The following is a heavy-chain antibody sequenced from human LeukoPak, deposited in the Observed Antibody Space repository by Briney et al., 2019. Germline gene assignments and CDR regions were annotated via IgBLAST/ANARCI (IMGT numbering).Heavy chain of an antibody. CDR1: GGSINPYF. J-gene: IGHJ5*02. V-gene: IGHV4-59*01. Sequence: SETLSLTCTVSGGSINPYFWSWFPQPPGKRLEWIGYISYTGSTIFSPSLKSRVTISVDTSKNHFSLQLPSVTAADTAVYYYARDDYRGVTNFDPLGQGTLVAVSS. CDR3: ARDDYRGVTNFDP. CDR2: ISYTGST. D-gene: IGHD3-10*01.